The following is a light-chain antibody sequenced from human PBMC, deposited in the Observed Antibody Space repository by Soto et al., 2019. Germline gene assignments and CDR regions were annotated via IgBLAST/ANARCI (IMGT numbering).Light chain of an antibody. V-gene: IGLV4-60*02. Sequence: QPVLTQSSSASASLGSSVKLTCTLSSGHSSYIIAWHHQQPGKAPRYLMKLEGSGSYNKGSGVPDRFSGSSSGADRYLTISNLQFEDEGNYYCETWDSNTRVFGGGTQLTVL. CDR3: ETWDSNTRV. CDR1: SGHSSYI. J-gene: IGLJ2*01. CDR2: LEGSGSY.